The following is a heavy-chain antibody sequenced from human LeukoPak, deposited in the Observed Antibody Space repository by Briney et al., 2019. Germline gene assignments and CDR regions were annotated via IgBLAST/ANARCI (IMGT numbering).Heavy chain of an antibody. CDR1: GFTLSNYV. CDR2: ISASGGST. Sequence: GGSLRLSCAASGFTLSNYVMTWVRQAPGKGLEWVSGISASGGSTYYAGSVKGRFTISRDNSKNTLFVQMNSLRAEDTAIYYCAKVGEYSGYDSLGDSWGQGTLVTVSS. D-gene: IGHD5-12*01. CDR3: AKVGEYSGYDSLGDS. V-gene: IGHV3-23*01. J-gene: IGHJ4*02.